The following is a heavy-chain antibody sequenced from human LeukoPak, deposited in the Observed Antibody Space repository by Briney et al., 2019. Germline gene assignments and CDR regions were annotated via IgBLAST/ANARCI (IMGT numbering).Heavy chain of an antibody. Sequence: GGSLRLSCAASGSTFSSYAMSWVRQAPGKGLEWVSAISGSGGSTYYADSVKGRFTISRDNSKNTLYLQMNSLRAEDTAVYYCAKGALITIPRGSWFDPWGQGTLVTVSS. CDR1: GSTFSSYA. D-gene: IGHD3-3*01. CDR3: AKGALITIPRGSWFDP. J-gene: IGHJ5*02. V-gene: IGHV3-23*01. CDR2: ISGSGGST.